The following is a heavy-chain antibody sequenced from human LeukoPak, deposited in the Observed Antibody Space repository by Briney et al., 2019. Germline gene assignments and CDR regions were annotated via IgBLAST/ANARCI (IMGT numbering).Heavy chain of an antibody. CDR1: GYTFTGYY. CDR2: INPNSGGT. CDR3: ARVGLLWFGESISSGWFDP. V-gene: IGHV1-2*02. J-gene: IGHJ5*02. D-gene: IGHD3-10*01. Sequence: ASVKVSCKASGYTFTGYYMHWVRQAPGQGLEWMGWINPNSGGTNYAQKFQGRVTMTRDTSISTAYMELSRLRSDDTAVYYCARVGLLWFGESISSGWFDPWGQGTLVTVSS.